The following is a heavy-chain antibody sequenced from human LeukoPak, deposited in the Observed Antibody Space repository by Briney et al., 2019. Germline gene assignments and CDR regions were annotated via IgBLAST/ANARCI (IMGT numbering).Heavy chain of an antibody. D-gene: IGHD5-24*01. J-gene: IGHJ4*02. V-gene: IGHV3-30*04. CDR2: ISYDGSNK. Sequence: GESLKISCAASGFTFSSYAMHWVRQAPGKGLERVAVISYDGSNKYYADSVKGRFTISRDNSKNTLYLQMNSLRAEDTAVYYCARDPGLQLQFDYWGQGTLVTVSS. CDR3: ARDPGLQLQFDY. CDR1: GFTFSSYA.